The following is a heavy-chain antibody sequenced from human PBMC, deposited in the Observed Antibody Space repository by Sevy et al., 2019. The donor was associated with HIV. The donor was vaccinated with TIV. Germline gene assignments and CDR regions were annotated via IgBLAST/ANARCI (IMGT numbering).Heavy chain of an antibody. Sequence: GGSLRLSCAASGFSISGYVMHWVRQAPGKGLEWVAVIWNDGTNREYADSVKGRFTISRDNSKNTLYLQMNSLRVEDTAVYYCAREDIRVAGIGYYFHSWGQGTLVTVSS. D-gene: IGHD6-19*01. CDR3: AREDIRVAGIGYYFHS. J-gene: IGHJ4*02. CDR1: GFSISGYV. V-gene: IGHV3-33*01. CDR2: IWNDGTNR.